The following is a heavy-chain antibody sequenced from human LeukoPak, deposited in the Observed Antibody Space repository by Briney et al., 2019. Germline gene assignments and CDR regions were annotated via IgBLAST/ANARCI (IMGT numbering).Heavy chain of an antibody. CDR2: IYTSGST. Sequence: ETLSLTCTVSGGSISSYYWSWIRRPAGKGLEWIGRIYTSGSTNYNPSLKSRVTMSVATSKNQFSLKLSSVTAADTAVYYCARGRYYDSSGYYGNYFDYWGQGTLVTVSS. CDR1: GGSISSYY. J-gene: IGHJ4*02. CDR3: ARGRYYDSSGYYGNYFDY. D-gene: IGHD3-22*01. V-gene: IGHV4-4*07.